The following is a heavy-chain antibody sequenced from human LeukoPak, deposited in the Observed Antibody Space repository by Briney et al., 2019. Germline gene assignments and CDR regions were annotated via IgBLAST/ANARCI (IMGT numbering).Heavy chain of an antibody. CDR1: GGTFSSYA. J-gene: IGHJ4*02. CDR3: ARETNRNLRRDGYNLSY. V-gene: IGHV1-69*04. D-gene: IGHD5-24*01. CDR2: IIPILGIA. Sequence: GSSVKVSCKASGGTFSSYAISWVRQAPGQGLEWMGRIIPILGIANYAQKFQGRVTITADKSTSTAYMELSSLRSEDTAVYYCARETNRNLRRDGYNLSYWGQGTLVTVSS.